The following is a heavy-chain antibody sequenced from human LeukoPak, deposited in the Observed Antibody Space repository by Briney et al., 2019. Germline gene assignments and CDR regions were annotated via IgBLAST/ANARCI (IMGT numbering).Heavy chain of an antibody. J-gene: IGHJ6*03. CDR2: INSDGSST. V-gene: IGHV3-74*01. D-gene: IGHD3-10*01. CDR1: GFTFSSYW. Sequence: GGSLRLSCAASGFTFSSYWMHWVRQAPGKGLVWVSHINSDGSSTTYADSVKGRFTISRDNAKNTLYLQMNSLRAEDTAVYYCARDQMVRGVNYYYYMDVWGKGTTVTVSS. CDR3: ARDQMVRGVNYYYYMDV.